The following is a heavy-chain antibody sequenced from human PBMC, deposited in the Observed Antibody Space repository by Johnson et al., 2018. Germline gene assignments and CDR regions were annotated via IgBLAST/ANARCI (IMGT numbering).Heavy chain of an antibody. Sequence: QVQLVESGGGVVQPGRSLRLSCAASGFTFSSYGMHWVRQAPGKGLEWVAVISYDGSNKYYADSVKGRFTISRDNSKNTLYLQMNSLRAEDTAEYYCANWEAERQQRSRRPPYYYYGMEVWGQGTTVTVSS. V-gene: IGHV3-30*18. CDR2: ISYDGSNK. J-gene: IGHJ6*02. D-gene: IGHD6-13*01. CDR3: ANWEAERQQRSRRPPYYYYGMEV. CDR1: GFTFSSYG.